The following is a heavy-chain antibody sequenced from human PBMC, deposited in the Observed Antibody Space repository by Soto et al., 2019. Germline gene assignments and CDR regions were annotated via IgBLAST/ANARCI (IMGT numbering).Heavy chain of an antibody. D-gene: IGHD6-19*01. CDR2: IYYSGST. Sequence: QVQLQESGPGLVKPSETLSLTCTVSGGSISSYYWSWIRQPPGKGLEWIGYIYYSGSTNYNPSLKSRVSISVDTPKHQVALKLSSVTAADTALYYWALSIAVAGTINFDYWGQGTLVTVSS. CDR1: GGSISSYY. J-gene: IGHJ4*02. V-gene: IGHV4-59*01. CDR3: ALSIAVAGTINFDY.